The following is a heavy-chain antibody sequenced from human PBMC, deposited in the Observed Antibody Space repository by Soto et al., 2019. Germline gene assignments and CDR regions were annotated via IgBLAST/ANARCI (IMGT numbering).Heavy chain of an antibody. CDR3: AAGGQWLSFDY. Sequence: SETLSLTCTVSGGSISNYYWSWIRQPPGKGPEWIGYMHYNGNTQYNPSLESRVTISVDTSTNQFSLKLSSVTASDTAMYYCAAGGQWLSFDYWGQGIPVTVSS. D-gene: IGHD6-19*01. V-gene: IGHV4-59*08. CDR2: MHYNGNT. CDR1: GGSISNYY. J-gene: IGHJ4*02.